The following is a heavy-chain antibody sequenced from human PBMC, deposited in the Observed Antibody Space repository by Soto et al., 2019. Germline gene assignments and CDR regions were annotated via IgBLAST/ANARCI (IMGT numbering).Heavy chain of an antibody. J-gene: IGHJ4*02. CDR2: ISYDGSNK. CDR1: GFTFSSYA. D-gene: IGHD5-12*01. Sequence: QVQLVESGGGVVQPGRSLRLSCAASGFTFSSYAMHWVRQAPGKGLEWVAVISYDGSNKYYADSVKGRFTISRDNSKNTLYMQMNSLRAEDTAVYYCARGSSTKWLRGYYFDYWGQGTLVTVSS. V-gene: IGHV3-30-3*01. CDR3: ARGSSTKWLRGYYFDY.